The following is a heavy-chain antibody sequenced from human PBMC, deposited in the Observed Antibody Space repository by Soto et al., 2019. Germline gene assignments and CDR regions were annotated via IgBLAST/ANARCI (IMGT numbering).Heavy chain of an antibody. D-gene: IGHD3-10*01. CDR1: DFDFSSYG. CDR3: ARDSGWPILNFDN. CDR2: SSYDGRET. V-gene: IGHV3-30*03. J-gene: IGHJ4*02. Sequence: PGGSLRLSCAASDFDFSSYGINWVRQAPGKGLEWVAASSYDGRETFYADSAKGRFTVSKEMSKNTAFLQMNALRHEDTAVYFCARDSGWPILNFDNWGQGTPVTVSS.